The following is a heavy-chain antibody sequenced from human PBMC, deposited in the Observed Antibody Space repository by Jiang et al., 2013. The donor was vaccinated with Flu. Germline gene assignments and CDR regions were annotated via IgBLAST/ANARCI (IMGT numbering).Heavy chain of an antibody. J-gene: IGHJ4*02. Sequence: GAEVKKPGESLKISCKGSGYSFAKYWIGWVRQMPGKGLEWMGVIYPGDSDTRYSPSFQGQVTISADTSGNTAYLQWSSLKAPDTAIYYCTRSGYFFDSSVHNHFDYWGQGTLVTVS. CDR3: TRSGYFFDSSVHNHFDY. CDR1: GYSFAKYW. D-gene: IGHD3-22*01. CDR2: IYPGDSDT. V-gene: IGHV5-51*01.